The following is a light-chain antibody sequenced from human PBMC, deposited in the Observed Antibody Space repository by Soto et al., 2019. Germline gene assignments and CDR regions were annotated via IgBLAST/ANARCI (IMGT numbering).Light chain of an antibody. V-gene: IGKV3-15*01. CDR2: GAS. Sequence: EIVMTQSPATLSVSPGERATLSCRASQSVSNNLAWYQKQPAQAPRLLIYGASTRATGIPARFSGSGSGTEFTLTITSLQSEDFAFYYCQQYNNWWTFGQGTRVDIK. CDR3: QQYNNWWT. J-gene: IGKJ1*01. CDR1: QSVSNN.